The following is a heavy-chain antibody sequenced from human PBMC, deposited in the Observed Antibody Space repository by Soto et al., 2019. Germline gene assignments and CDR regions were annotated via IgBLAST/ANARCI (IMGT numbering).Heavy chain of an antibody. CDR2: ISSSSSTI. CDR1: GFTFSSYS. V-gene: IGHV3-48*02. D-gene: IGHD3-22*01. CDR3: ARVDYDGSGYYPLTGN. J-gene: IGHJ4*02. Sequence: HPGGSLRLSCAASGFTFSSYSMNWVRQAPGKGLEWVSYISSSSSTIYYADSVKGRFTISRDNAKNSLYLQMNSLRDEDTAVYYCARVDYDGSGYYPLTGNWGQGTLVTVSS.